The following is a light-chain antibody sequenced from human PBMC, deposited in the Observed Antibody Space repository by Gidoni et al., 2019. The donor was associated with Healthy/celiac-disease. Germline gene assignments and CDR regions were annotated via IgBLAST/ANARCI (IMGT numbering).Light chain of an antibody. V-gene: IGKV3-11*01. Sequence: EIVLTQSPATLSLSPGERATLYCRASQSVSSYLAWYQQKPGQAPRLLIYDASNRATGIPARFSGSGSGTDFTLTISSLEPEDFVVYYCQQRSNWPPMITFGQGTRLEIK. CDR2: DAS. J-gene: IGKJ5*01. CDR1: QSVSSY. CDR3: QQRSNWPPMIT.